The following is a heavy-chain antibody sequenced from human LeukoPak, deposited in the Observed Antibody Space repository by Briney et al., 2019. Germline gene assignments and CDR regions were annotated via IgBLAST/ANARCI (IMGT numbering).Heavy chain of an antibody. CDR3: ARDLGCSSTSCYFGDYYYYGMDV. J-gene: IGHJ6*02. V-gene: IGHV3-66*01. CDR1: GFTVSSNY. Sequence: GGSLRLSCAASGFTVSSNYMSWIRQAPGKGLERVSVIYSGGSTYYADSVKGRFTISRDNSKNTLYLQMNSLRAEDTAVYYCARDLGCSSTSCYFGDYYYYGMDVWGQGTTVTVSS. CDR2: IYSGGST. D-gene: IGHD2-2*01.